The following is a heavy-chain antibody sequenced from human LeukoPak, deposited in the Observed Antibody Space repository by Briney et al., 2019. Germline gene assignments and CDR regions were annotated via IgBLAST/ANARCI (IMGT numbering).Heavy chain of an antibody. CDR2: INAGNGNT. J-gene: IGHJ4*02. V-gene: IGHV1-3*01. D-gene: IGHD4-11*01. CDR3: ARDLEDYNNYGEMGF. Sequence: GASVKVSCKASGYTFTSYAMHWVRQAPGQRLEWMGWINAGNGNTKYSQKFQGRVTITRDTSASTAYMEPSSLRSEDTAVYYCARDLEDYNNYGEMGFWGQGTLVTVSS. CDR1: GYTFTSYA.